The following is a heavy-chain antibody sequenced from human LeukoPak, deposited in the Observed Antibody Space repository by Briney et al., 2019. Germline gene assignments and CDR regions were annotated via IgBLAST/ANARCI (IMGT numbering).Heavy chain of an antibody. CDR2: IKQDGSEK. V-gene: IGHV3-7*01. Sequence: GGSLRLSCAASGFTFSSYWMNWVRQAPGKGLEWVANIKQDGSEKYYVDSVKGRFTISRDNAKNSLYLQMNSLRAEDTAVYYCEREREGWVGAFDIWGQGTMVSVSS. D-gene: IGHD1-26*01. J-gene: IGHJ3*02. CDR3: EREREGWVGAFDI. CDR1: GFTFSSYW.